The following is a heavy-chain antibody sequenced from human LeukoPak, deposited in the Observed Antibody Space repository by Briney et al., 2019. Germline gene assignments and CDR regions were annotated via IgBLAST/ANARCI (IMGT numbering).Heavy chain of an antibody. J-gene: IGHJ4*02. CDR2: VYYSGST. V-gene: IGHV4-59*08. D-gene: IGHD1-1*01. CDR1: GASITSYY. CDR3: ARLGAAAGTDH. Sequence: SETLSLTCTVSGASITSYYWTCFRQPPRERLQWIGYVYYSGSTFYTPSLKSRGTISVDTSKNQFSLKLRSVTAADTALYYCARLGAAAGTDHWGPGTLVIVSS.